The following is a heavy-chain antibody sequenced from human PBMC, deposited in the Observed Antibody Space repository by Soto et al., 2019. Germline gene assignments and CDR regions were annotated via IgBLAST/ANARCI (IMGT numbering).Heavy chain of an antibody. V-gene: IGHV1-2*02. CDR3: TRDRSGANFQN. J-gene: IGHJ1*01. CDR2: INPDNGDT. Sequence: QVQLVQSGAEVREPGASVKVSCKPSGATFSGNFFHWVRQAPGQGLEWMGWINPDNGDTNYAQKFQDRVTMNRDTSISTAYMDLSRLRSDDTAVYFCTRDRSGANFQNWGQGTLVTVSA. D-gene: IGHD3-10*01. CDR1: GATFSGNF.